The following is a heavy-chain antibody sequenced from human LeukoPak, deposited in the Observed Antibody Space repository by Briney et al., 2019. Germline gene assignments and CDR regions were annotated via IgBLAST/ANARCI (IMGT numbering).Heavy chain of an antibody. J-gene: IGHJ4*02. CDR1: GGSFSGYY. CDR3: VTYYFDSSGPKKNY. D-gene: IGHD3-22*01. V-gene: IGHV4-34*01. Sequence: PSETLSHTCAVYGGSFSGYYWSWIRQPPGKGLEWIGEINHSGSTNYNPSLKSRVTISVDTSKKQLSLKLSSVTAADTAVYYCVTYYFDSSGPKKNYWGQGTLVTVSS. CDR2: INHSGST.